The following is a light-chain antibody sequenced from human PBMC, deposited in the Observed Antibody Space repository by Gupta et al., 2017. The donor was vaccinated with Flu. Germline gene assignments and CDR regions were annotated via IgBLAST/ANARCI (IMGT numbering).Light chain of an antibody. J-gene: IGKJ3*01. V-gene: IGKV2-28*01. Sequence: DIVMTQSPLSLPVTPGEPASISCRSSQSLLHSNGYNYLDWYLQKPGQSPQLLICLASNRASGVPDRFSGSGSGTDFTLNISRVEAEDVGVYYCRQTLQTPGTFGPGTKVDIK. CDR2: LAS. CDR1: QSLLHSNGYNY. CDR3: RQTLQTPGT.